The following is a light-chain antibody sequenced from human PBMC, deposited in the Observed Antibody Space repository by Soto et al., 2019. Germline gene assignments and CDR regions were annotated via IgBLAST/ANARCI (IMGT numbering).Light chain of an antibody. CDR2: DAS. Sequence: DIQMTQSPSTLSASIGDRVTITCRASQSMNDWLARYQQKPGKAPKVLIYDASSLQSGVPSRFSGSRSGTEFTLTIDSLQPDDVATYYCLRYNAFSQTFGQGTKVEI. CDR1: QSMNDW. V-gene: IGKV1-5*01. CDR3: LRYNAFSQT. J-gene: IGKJ1*01.